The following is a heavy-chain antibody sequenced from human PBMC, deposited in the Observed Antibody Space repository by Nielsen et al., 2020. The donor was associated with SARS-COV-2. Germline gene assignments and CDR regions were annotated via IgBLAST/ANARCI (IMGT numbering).Heavy chain of an antibody. CDR2: IKSRSDGGTT. D-gene: IGHD5-12*01. Sequence: GGSLRLSCTTSGFNFGNAWMSWVRQAPGKGLEWVGRIKSRSDGGTTDYAAPVKGRFTISRDDSKNTLFLQMSSLKTADTAVYYCSTMVFRGYGVPFDFDNWGQGTLVTVSS. J-gene: IGHJ4*02. CDR3: STMVFRGYGVPFDFDN. V-gene: IGHV3-15*01. CDR1: GFNFGNAW.